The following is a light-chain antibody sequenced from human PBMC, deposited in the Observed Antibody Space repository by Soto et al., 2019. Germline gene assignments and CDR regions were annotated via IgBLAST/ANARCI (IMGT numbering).Light chain of an antibody. CDR1: SSDAGAFGF. CDR2: YTS. CDR3: CSGADRIAWV. J-gene: IGLJ3*02. V-gene: IGLV2-11*01. Sequence: QAALAQPRSVSGSPGQSVTISCTRTSSDAGAFGFVSWFQQHPGKAPKLIMYYTSERPSGLPDRFAGSKSANTVPLTISGLPDEDEADYYCCSGADRIAWVFGGGTKLTVL.